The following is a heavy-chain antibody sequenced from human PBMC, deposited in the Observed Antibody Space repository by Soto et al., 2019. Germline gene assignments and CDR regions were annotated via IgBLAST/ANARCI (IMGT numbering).Heavy chain of an antibody. J-gene: IGHJ4*02. CDR1: GFTFSSYA. V-gene: IGHV3-23*01. D-gene: IGHD3-22*01. CDR3: AKDPLVYYYDSSGYRPQHFDY. Sequence: EVQLLESGGGLVQPGGSLRLSCAASGFTFSSYAMSWVRQAPGKGLEWVSAISGSGGSTYYADSVKGRFTISRDNSKNTLYLQMNSLRAEDTAVYYCAKDPLVYYYDSSGYRPQHFDYWGQGTLVTVSP. CDR2: ISGSGGST.